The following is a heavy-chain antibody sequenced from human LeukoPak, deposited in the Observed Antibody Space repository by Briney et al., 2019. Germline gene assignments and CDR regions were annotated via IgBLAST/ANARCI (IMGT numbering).Heavy chain of an antibody. CDR3: AREYYYDSSGYTNYYYGMDV. V-gene: IGHV3-48*03. CDR1: GFTFSSYE. CDR2: ISSSGSTI. D-gene: IGHD3-22*01. Sequence: GGSLRLSCAASGFTFSSYEMNWVRQAPGKGLERVSYISSSGSTIYYADSVKGRFTISRDNAKNSLYLQMNSLRAEDTAVYYCAREYYYDSSGYTNYYYGMDVWGQGTTVTVSS. J-gene: IGHJ6*02.